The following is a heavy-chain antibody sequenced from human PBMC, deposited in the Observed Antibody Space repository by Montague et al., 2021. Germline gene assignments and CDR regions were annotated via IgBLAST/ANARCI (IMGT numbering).Heavy chain of an antibody. CDR3: ARERDRYYYMDI. CDR1: RSLINGDYY. Sequence: SETLSLTCTVSRSLINGDYYWGWIRHPPGKGLEWMGSVSHGGRTYYNPSPKSRVTISVDTSNNLFSLNLSSVTAADSAMYYCARERDRYYYMDIWGKGTTITVSS. V-gene: IGHV4-38-2*02. CDR2: VSHGGRT. J-gene: IGHJ6*03.